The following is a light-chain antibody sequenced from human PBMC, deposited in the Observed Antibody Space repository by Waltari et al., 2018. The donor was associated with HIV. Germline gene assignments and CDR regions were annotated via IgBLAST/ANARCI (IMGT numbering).Light chain of an antibody. J-gene: IGLJ2*01. Sequence: SYELTQPPSVSVSPGQTASLTCSGAKLGNQYACWYHQKAGQSPVLVIYQGTKRPSGIPERFSGSNSGNTATLTISGTQALDEADYYCQAWDTSTASVVFGGGTKLTVL. CDR3: QAWDTSTASVV. V-gene: IGLV3-1*01. CDR2: QGT. CDR1: KLGNQY.